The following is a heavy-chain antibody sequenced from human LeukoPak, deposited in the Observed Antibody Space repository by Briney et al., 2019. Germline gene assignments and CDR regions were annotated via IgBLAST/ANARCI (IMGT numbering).Heavy chain of an antibody. D-gene: IGHD3-10*01. CDR1: GYTFTSYY. CDR3: ARGYQRDYYGSGSYWFLGDY. Sequence: ASVKVSCKASGYTFTSYYMHWVRQAPGQGLEWMGIINPSGGSTNYAQKFQGRVTMTRDTSTSTVYMELSSLRSEDTAVYYCARGYQRDYYGSGSYWFLGDYWGQGTLVTVSS. J-gene: IGHJ4*02. V-gene: IGHV1-46*01. CDR2: INPSGGST.